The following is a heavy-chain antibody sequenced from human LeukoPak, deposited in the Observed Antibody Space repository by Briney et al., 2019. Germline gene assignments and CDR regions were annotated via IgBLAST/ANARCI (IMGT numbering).Heavy chain of an antibody. V-gene: IGHV3-7*01. CDR3: ASYKDDYSNSCWFDP. Sequence: GGSLRLSCAASGFTFSSYWMSWVRQAPGKGLEWVANIKQDGSEKYYVDSVKGRFTISRDNAKNSLYLQMNSLRAEDTAVYYCASYKDDYSNSCWFDPWGQGTLVTVSS. J-gene: IGHJ5*02. CDR2: IKQDGSEK. CDR1: GFTFSSYW. D-gene: IGHD4-11*01.